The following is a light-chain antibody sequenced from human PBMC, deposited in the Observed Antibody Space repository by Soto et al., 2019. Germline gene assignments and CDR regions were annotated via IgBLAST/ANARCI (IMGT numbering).Light chain of an antibody. J-gene: IGKJ3*01. CDR2: GAS. Sequence: EIVLTQSPATLSVSPGERATLSCRASQSVSGNLAWYQQKPGQAPRLLIYGASTRATGIPARFSGSGSGTEFTLTISSLQSEDFAVYYCQQYNNWPPMTFGPGTKVDIK. CDR1: QSVSGN. V-gene: IGKV3-15*01. CDR3: QQYNNWPPMT.